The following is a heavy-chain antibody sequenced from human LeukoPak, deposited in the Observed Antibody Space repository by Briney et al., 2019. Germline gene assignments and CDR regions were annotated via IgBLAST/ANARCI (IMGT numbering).Heavy chain of an antibody. J-gene: IGHJ6*02. CDR3: ARDHSYYFGSQTSTLDV. D-gene: IGHD3-10*01. Sequence: PSETLSLTCTVSGGSISSYYWSWIRQPPGKGLEWIGYIYYSGSTNYNPSLKSRLTMSLDTSKNQFSLKLRSVTAADTAIYYCARDHSYYFGSQTSTLDVWGQGTAVTVSS. CDR2: IYYSGST. V-gene: IGHV4-59*12. CDR1: GGSISSYY.